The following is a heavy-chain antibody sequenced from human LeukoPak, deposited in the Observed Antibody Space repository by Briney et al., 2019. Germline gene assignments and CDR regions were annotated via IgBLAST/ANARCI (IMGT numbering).Heavy chain of an antibody. J-gene: IGHJ6*04. V-gene: IGHV1-24*01. Sequence: ASVKVSCKASGYTFTGYYMHWVRQAPGKGREWMGGFDPEDGETIYAQKFQGRVTMTEDTSTDTAYMELSSLRSEDTAMYYCATDLLSGSYFYDVWGKGTTVTVSS. D-gene: IGHD3-10*01. CDR2: FDPEDGET. CDR1: GYTFTGYY. CDR3: ATDLLSGSYFYDV.